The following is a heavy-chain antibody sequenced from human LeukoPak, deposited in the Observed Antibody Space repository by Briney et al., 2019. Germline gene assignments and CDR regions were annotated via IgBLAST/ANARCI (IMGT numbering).Heavy chain of an antibody. V-gene: IGHV1-69*02. CDR3: ARGSCSSTSCYWFDP. Sequence: GASVKVSCKASGGTFSSYTISWVRQAPGQGLEWMGRIIPILGIANYAQKFQGRVTITADKSTSTAYMELSSLRSEDTAVYYCARGSCSSTSCYWFDPWGQGTLVTVSS. CDR2: IIPILGIA. D-gene: IGHD2-2*01. J-gene: IGHJ5*02. CDR1: GGTFSSYT.